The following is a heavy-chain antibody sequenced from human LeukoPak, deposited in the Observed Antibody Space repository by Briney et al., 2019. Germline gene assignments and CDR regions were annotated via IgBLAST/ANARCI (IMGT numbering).Heavy chain of an antibody. CDR3: ARDHLSAGD. J-gene: IGHJ4*02. V-gene: IGHV3-21*04. CDR2: MSSTNSYI. CDR1: GFTFSSYS. Sequence: GGSLRLSCAASGFTFSSYSMNWVRQAPGKGLEWVSYMSSTNSYIYYADSVKGRFTISRDNAKNSLYLQMNSLRAEDTAAYYCARDHLSAGDWGQGTLVTVSS.